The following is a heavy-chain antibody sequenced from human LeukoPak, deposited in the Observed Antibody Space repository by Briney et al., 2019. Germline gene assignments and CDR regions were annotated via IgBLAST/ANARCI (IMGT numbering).Heavy chain of an antibody. D-gene: IGHD6-13*01. CDR1: GYSFSIYW. CDR3: VRRGVASTWYY. Sequence: GESLQISCQGSGYSFSIYWIGWVRQMPGKGLEWMGIIYPDDSDTRYSPSFEGQVTISADKSINTAYLQWTSLKASDTATYYCVRRGVASTWYYWGQGTLVTVSS. CDR2: IYPDDSDT. J-gene: IGHJ4*02. V-gene: IGHV5-51*01.